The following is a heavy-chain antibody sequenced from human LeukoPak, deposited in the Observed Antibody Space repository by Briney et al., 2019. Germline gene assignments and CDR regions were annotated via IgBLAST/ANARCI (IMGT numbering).Heavy chain of an antibody. D-gene: IGHD3-22*01. J-gene: IGHJ4*02. CDR1: GFTFDDYG. Sequence: GGSLRLSCAASGFTFDDYGISWVRQAPGKGLEWVSGINWNGGSTGYADSAKGRFTISRDNAKNSLYLQMNSLRAEDTALYYCARDSTYYYDSSGYPHYYFDYWGQGTLVTVSS. CDR3: ARDSTYYYDSSGYPHYYFDY. V-gene: IGHV3-20*04. CDR2: INWNGGST.